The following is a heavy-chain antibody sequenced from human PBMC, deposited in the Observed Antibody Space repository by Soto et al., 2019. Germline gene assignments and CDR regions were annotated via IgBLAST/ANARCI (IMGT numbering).Heavy chain of an antibody. CDR3: ARVRYCSGGSCYSRPTAYYYYYYMDV. CDR1: GGSISSYY. Sequence: SETLSLTCTVSGGSISSYYWSWIRQPPGKGLEWIGYIYYSGSTNYNPSLKSRVTISVDTSKNQFSLKLSSVTAADTAVYYCARVRYCSGGSCYSRPTAYYYYYYMDVWGKGTTVTVSS. D-gene: IGHD2-15*01. J-gene: IGHJ6*03. CDR2: IYYSGST. V-gene: IGHV4-59*01.